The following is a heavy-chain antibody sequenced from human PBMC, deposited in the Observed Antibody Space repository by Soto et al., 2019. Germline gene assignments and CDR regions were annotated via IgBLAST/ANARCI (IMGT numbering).Heavy chain of an antibody. CDR1: GYTFTSYG. D-gene: IGHD2-8*01. Sequence: VKVSCKASGYTFTSYGSSWVRQAPGQGLEWMGWISAYNGNTNYAQKLQGRVTMTTDTSTSTAYMELRSLRSDDTAVYYCARVEGIVLMVYAIRDYYYYGMDVWGQGTTVTVSS. V-gene: IGHV1-18*01. CDR2: ISAYNGNT. CDR3: ARVEGIVLMVYAIRDYYYYGMDV. J-gene: IGHJ6*02.